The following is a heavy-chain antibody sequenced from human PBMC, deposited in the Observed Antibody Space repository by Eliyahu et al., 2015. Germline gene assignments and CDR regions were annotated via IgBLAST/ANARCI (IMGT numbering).Heavy chain of an antibody. CDR1: GFTFSSYG. J-gene: IGHJ3*02. D-gene: IGHD6-6*01. CDR2: VSNEGSVQ. CDR3: TKEXSSSKFAFDI. V-gene: IGHV3-30*18. Sequence: ASGFTFSSYGMHWVRQAPGKGLEWVAVVSNEGSVQYYADSVKGRFTISRDNSKNTLYLQIDSLRGDDTAVYYCTKEXSSSKFAFDIWGQGTMVTVSS.